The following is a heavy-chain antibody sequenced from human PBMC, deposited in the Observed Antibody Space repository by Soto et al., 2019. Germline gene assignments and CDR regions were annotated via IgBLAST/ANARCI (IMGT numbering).Heavy chain of an antibody. V-gene: IGHV4-4*02. D-gene: IGHD3-22*01. CDR2: IYHSGIT. CDR1: GGSISSSNW. CDR3: ARDEMVITRHYYYYYGMDV. J-gene: IGHJ6*02. Sequence: PSETLSLTCAVSGGSISSSNWWSWVRQPPGKGLEWIGEIYHSGITNYNPSLKSRVTISVDKSKNQFSLKLSSVTAADTAVYYCARDEMVITRHYYYYYGMDVWGQGTTVTVSS.